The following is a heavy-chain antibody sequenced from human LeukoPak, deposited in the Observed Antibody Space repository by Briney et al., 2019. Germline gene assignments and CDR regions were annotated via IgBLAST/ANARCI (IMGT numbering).Heavy chain of an antibody. CDR1: GGSISSSNW. CDR2: IYHSGST. D-gene: IGHD6-19*01. V-gene: IGHV4-4*02. CDR3: ARTRVYSSGWYWFDP. J-gene: IGHJ5*02. Sequence: SGTLSLTCAVSGGSISSSNWWSWVRQPPGKGLEWIGEIYHSGSTNYNPSLKSRVTISVDKSKNQFSLKLSSVTAADTAVYYCARTRVYSSGWYWFDPWGQGTLVTVSS.